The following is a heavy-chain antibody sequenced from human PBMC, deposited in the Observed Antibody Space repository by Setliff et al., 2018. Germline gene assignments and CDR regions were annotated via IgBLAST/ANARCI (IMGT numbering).Heavy chain of an antibody. Sequence: PGGSLRLSCAASGFTFSSYAMHWVRQAPGKGLEWVAVISYDGSRTDNYATAYAASVGGRFTISRDDSKNTAYLQMNSLKTEDTAVYYCTFARDGYDVFDIWGQGTMVTVSS. V-gene: IGHV3-73*01. CDR3: TFARDGYDVFDI. J-gene: IGHJ3*02. CDR1: GFTFSSYA. CDR2: ISYDGSRTDNYAT. D-gene: IGHD5-18*01.